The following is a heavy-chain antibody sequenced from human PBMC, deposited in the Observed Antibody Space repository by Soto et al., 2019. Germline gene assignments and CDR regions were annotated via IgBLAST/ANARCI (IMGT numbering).Heavy chain of an antibody. V-gene: IGHV4-30-2*03. J-gene: IGHJ4*02. Sequence: PSETLSLTCAVSGGSISSGGYSWSWIRQPPGKGLEWIGYIYYSGSTYYDPSLKSRVTISKATSKNQFSLRLSSVTAADTAVYYCARLGKYSEHYSGYWGQGTLVTSPQ. CDR2: IYYSGST. CDR1: GGSISSGGYS. CDR3: ARLGKYSEHYSGY. D-gene: IGHD5-12*01.